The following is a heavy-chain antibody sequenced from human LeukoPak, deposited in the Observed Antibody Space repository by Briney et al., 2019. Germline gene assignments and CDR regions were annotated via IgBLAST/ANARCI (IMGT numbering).Heavy chain of an antibody. Sequence: GGSLRLSCAASGFTFSSYAMHWVRQAPGKGLEWVAVMSYDGSNKYYADSVKGRFTISRDNSKNTLYLQMNSLRAEDTAVYYCARGGYCSSTSCPTRGHEDYWGQGTLVTVSS. D-gene: IGHD2-2*01. J-gene: IGHJ4*02. CDR1: GFTFSSYA. V-gene: IGHV3-30-3*01. CDR3: ARGGYCSSTSCPTRGHEDY. CDR2: MSYDGSNK.